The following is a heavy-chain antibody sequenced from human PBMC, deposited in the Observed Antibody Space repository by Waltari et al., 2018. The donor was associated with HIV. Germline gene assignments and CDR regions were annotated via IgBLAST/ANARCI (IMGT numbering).Heavy chain of an antibody. J-gene: IGHJ4*02. CDR2: ISTDGSDT. V-gene: IGHV3-74*01. CDR1: GFNFRSYW. Sequence: ELQLVESGGDLVQSAGSLRLPCAAAGFNFRSYWMHWIRQIPGKGLVLVSHISTDGSDTSYLESVKGRFTISRDNAKNTLYLQMNSLRVEDTAIYYCTRDLSTYGHEFDYWGQGTLVTVAS. CDR3: TRDLSTYGHEFDY. D-gene: IGHD3-16*01.